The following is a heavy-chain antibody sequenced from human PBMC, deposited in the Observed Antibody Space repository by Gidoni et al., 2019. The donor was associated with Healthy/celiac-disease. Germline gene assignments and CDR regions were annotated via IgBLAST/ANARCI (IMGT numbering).Heavy chain of an antibody. CDR1: GFTFSSYA. J-gene: IGHJ4*02. CDR3: ARGGYYDSSGYQSFLDY. V-gene: IGHV3-30-3*01. D-gene: IGHD3-22*01. CDR2: ISYDGSNK. Sequence: QVQLVESGGGVVQPGRSLSLSCAASGFTFSSYAMHWVRPAPGKGLEWVAVISYDGSNKYYADSVKGRFTISRDNSKNTLYLQMNSLRAEDTAVYYCARGGYYDSSGYQSFLDYWGQGTLVTVSS.